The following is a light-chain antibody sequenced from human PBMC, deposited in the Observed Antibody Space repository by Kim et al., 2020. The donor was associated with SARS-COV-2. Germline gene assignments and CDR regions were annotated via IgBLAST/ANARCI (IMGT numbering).Light chain of an antibody. V-gene: IGKV1-5*03. Sequence: DIQLTQSPSALSASIGDRVTISCRANKSISSWLAWYQQKPGKAHKLLIYKTSYLESGVPSGFSGSGSGTEFTLTIASLQPDDFATYYCQQYDKDPYSFGQGTKVDIK. CDR3: QQYDKDPYS. CDR1: KSISSW. CDR2: KTS. J-gene: IGKJ2*03.